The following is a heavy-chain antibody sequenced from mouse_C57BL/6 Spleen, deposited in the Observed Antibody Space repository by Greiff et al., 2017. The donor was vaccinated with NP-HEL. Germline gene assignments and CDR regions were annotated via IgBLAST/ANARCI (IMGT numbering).Heavy chain of an antibody. Sequence: VQLQQSGAELVRPGASVTLSCKASGYTFTDYEMHWVKQTPVHGLEWIGAIDPETVGTAYNQKFKGKAILTADKSSSTAYMELRSLTSEDSAVYYCTRGYYGSKGDYWGQGTTLTVSS. J-gene: IGHJ2*01. D-gene: IGHD1-1*01. V-gene: IGHV1-15*01. CDR3: TRGYYGSKGDY. CDR2: IDPETVGT. CDR1: GYTFTDYE.